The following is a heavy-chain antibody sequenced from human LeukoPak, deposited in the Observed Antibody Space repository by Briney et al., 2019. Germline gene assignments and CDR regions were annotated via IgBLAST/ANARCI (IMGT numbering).Heavy chain of an antibody. CDR2: INHSGST. V-gene: IGHV4-34*01. D-gene: IGHD5-18*01. CDR3: ARIVVGIQIWAGYFDY. Sequence: TSETLSLTCAVYGGSFSGYYWSWIRQPPGKGLEWIGEINHSGSTNYDPSLKSRVTISVDTSKNQFSLKLSSVTAADTAVYYCARIVVGIQIWAGYFDYWGQGTLVTVSS. J-gene: IGHJ4*02. CDR1: GGSFSGYY.